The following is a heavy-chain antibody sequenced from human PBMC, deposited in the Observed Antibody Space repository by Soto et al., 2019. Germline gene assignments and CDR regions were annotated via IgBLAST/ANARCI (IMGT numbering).Heavy chain of an antibody. D-gene: IGHD4-17*01. CDR1: GYTLTNYW. V-gene: IGHV5-51*01. Sequence: GESLKISCKGSGYTLTNYWIVWVRQIPGKGLEWMGIIYPGDSDTRYSPSFQGQVTISADRSISTAYLQWSSLKASDTGMYYCARYPTLTDYFFHGMDVWGQGTTVTVSS. CDR3: ARYPTLTDYFFHGMDV. CDR2: IYPGDSDT. J-gene: IGHJ6*02.